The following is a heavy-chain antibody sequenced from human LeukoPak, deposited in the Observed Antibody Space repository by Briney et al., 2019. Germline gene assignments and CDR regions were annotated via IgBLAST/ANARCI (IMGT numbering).Heavy chain of an antibody. J-gene: IGHJ3*02. D-gene: IGHD3-3*01. CDR3: ARDQGYYDFWSGSSDAFDI. CDR1: GFTFSSYW. V-gene: IGHV3-74*01. Sequence: GSLRLSCAASGFTFSSYWMHWVRQAPGKGLVWVSRINTDGSSTSYADSVKGRFTISRDNAKNTLYLQMNSLRAEDTAVYYCARDQGYYDFWSGSSDAFDIWGQGTMVTVS. CDR2: INTDGSST.